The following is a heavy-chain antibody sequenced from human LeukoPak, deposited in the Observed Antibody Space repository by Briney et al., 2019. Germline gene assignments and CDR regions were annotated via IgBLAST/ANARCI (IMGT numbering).Heavy chain of an antibody. J-gene: IGHJ5*02. Sequence: PSETLSLTCTVSGGSISSYYWSWIRQPPGKGLEWIGYIYYSGSTNYNPSLKSRVTISVDTSKNQFSLKLSSVTAADMAVYYCAETSSSWYNWFDPWGQGTLVTVSS. CDR1: GGSISSYY. CDR3: AETSSSWYNWFDP. CDR2: IYYSGST. D-gene: IGHD6-13*01. V-gene: IGHV4-59*01.